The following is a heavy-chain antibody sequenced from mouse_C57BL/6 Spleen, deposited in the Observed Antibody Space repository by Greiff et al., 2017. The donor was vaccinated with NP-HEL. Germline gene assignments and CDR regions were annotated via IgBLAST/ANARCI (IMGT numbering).Heavy chain of an antibody. CDR3: TRDPSTGSYAMDY. CDR1: GFTFSSYA. CDR2: ISSGGDYI. Sequence: EVKLVESGEGLVKPGGSLKLSCAASGFTFSSYAMSWVRQTPEKRLEWVAYISSGGDYIYYADTVKGRFTISRDNARNTLYLQMSSLKSEDTAMYYCTRDPSTGSYAMDYWGQGTSVTVSS. J-gene: IGHJ4*01. D-gene: IGHD4-1*02. V-gene: IGHV5-9-1*02.